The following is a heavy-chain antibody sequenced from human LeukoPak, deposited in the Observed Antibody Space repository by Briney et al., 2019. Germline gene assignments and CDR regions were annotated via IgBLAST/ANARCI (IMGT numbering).Heavy chain of an antibody. CDR3: ARDSPYSTAGY. V-gene: IGHV3-21*01. CDR1: GFTFSNYN. D-gene: IGHD4-11*01. Sequence: GGSLRLSCAASGFTFSNYNMNWVRQAPGKGLEWVSSISSSSSYIYYADSVKGRFTISRDNTKNSLYLQMNSLRAEDTAVYYCARDSPYSTAGYWGQGTLVTVSS. J-gene: IGHJ4*02. CDR2: ISSSSSYI.